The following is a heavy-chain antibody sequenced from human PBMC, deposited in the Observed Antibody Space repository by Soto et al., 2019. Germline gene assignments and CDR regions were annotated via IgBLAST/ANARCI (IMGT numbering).Heavy chain of an antibody. CDR1: GYTFTSYD. CDR3: ARERAGTTSMDV. V-gene: IGHV1-8*01. Sequence: QVQLVQSGAEVKKPGASVKVSCKASGYTFTSYDMNWVRQATGQGLEWMGWMNPNSGNTGYAQKFQGRVTMTRNTSTSTAYMELSSLRSEDTAVYYCARERAGTTSMDVWGQGTTVTVSS. CDR2: MNPNSGNT. J-gene: IGHJ6*02. D-gene: IGHD1-1*01.